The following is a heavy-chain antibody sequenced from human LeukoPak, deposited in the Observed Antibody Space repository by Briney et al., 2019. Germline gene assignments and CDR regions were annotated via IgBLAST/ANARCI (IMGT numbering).Heavy chain of an antibody. CDR3: ARDGPDYGDYAAFDI. V-gene: IGHV1-46*01. CDR2: INPSGGST. CDR1: GYTFTSYY. J-gene: IGHJ3*02. D-gene: IGHD4-17*01. Sequence: ASVKVSCKASGYTFTSYYMHWVRQAPGQGLEWMGIINPSGGSTSCAQKFQGRVTMTRDTSTSTVYMELSSLRSEDTAVYYCARDGPDYGDYAAFDIWGQGTMVTVSS.